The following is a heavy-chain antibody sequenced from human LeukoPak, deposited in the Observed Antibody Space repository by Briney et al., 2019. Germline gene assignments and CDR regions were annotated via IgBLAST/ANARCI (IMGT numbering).Heavy chain of an antibody. D-gene: IGHD1-26*01. Sequence: SETLSLTCTVSGGSISSYYWSWIRQPPGKGLEWIGYIYYSGSTNYNPSLKSRVTISVDTSKNQFSLKLSSVTAADTAVYYCAAASIVGAYPVWFDPWGQGTLVTVSS. CDR3: AAASIVGAYPVWFDP. CDR1: GGSISSYY. J-gene: IGHJ5*02. CDR2: IYYSGST. V-gene: IGHV4-59*01.